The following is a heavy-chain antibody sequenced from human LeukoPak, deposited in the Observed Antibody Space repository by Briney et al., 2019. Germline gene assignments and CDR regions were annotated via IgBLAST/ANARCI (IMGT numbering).Heavy chain of an antibody. CDR3: ARGLQQQLVTN. CDR1: GGSISSYY. V-gene: IGHV4-59*01. Sequence: TSETLSLTCTVSGGSISSYYWSWIRQPPGKGLEWIGYIYYSGSTNYNPSLKSRVTISVDTSKNQFSLKLSSVTAADTAVYYCARGLQQQLVTNWGQGTLVTVSS. J-gene: IGHJ4*02. CDR2: IYYSGST. D-gene: IGHD6-13*01.